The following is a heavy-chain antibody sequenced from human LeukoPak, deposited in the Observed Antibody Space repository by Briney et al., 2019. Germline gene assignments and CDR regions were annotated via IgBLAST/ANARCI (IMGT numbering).Heavy chain of an antibody. CDR1: GFTFSSCS. CDR2: ISSSSSYI. V-gene: IGHV3-21*01. D-gene: IGHD6-6*01. Sequence: GGSLRLSCAASGFTFSSCSMNWVRQAPGKGLEWVSSISSSSSYIYYADSVKGRFTISRDNAKNSLYLQMNSLRAEDTAVYYCARGWVAARPNFDYWGQGTLVTVSS. CDR3: ARGWVAARPNFDY. J-gene: IGHJ4*02.